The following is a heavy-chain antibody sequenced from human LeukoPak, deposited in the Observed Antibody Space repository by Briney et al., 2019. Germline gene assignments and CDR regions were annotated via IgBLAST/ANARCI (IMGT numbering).Heavy chain of an antibody. CDR1: GGSISSGGYY. V-gene: IGHV4-30-2*01. D-gene: IGHD3-3*01. CDR2: IYHSGST. CDR3: ARDVRFLEWLPPDYYYMDV. Sequence: SETLSLTCTVSGGSISSGGYYWSWIRQPPGKGLEWIGYIYHSGSTYYNPSLKSRVTISVDRSKNQFSLKLSSVTAADTAVYYCARDVRFLEWLPPDYYYMDVWGKGTTVTVSS. J-gene: IGHJ6*03.